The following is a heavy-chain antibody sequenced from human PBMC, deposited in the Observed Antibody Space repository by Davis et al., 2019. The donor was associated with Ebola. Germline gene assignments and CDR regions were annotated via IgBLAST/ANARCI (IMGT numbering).Heavy chain of an antibody. D-gene: IGHD6-19*01. Sequence: MPSETLSLTCTVSGGSISSSSYYWGWIRQPPGKGLEWIGSIYYSGSTYYNPSLKSRVTISVDTSKNQFSLKLSSVTAADTAVYYCARDGLWTYSSGWVLEEETGCYFDYWGQGTLVTVSS. V-gene: IGHV4-39*02. CDR2: IYYSGST. CDR1: GGSISSSSYY. J-gene: IGHJ4*02. CDR3: ARDGLWTYSSGWVLEEETGCYFDY.